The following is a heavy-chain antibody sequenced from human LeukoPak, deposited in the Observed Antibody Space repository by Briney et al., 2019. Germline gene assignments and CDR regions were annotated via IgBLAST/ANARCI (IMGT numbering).Heavy chain of an antibody. CDR2: ISSSSSYI. D-gene: IGHD3-22*01. V-gene: IGHV3-21*01. CDR1: GFTFSSYS. Sequence: PGGSLRLSCAASGFTFSSYSMYWVRQAPGKGLEWVSSISSSSSYIYYADSVKGRFTISRDNAKNSLYLQMNSLRAEDTAVYYCARGGAYYYDSSGYHYWGQGTLVTVSS. CDR3: ARGGAYYYDSSGYHY. J-gene: IGHJ4*02.